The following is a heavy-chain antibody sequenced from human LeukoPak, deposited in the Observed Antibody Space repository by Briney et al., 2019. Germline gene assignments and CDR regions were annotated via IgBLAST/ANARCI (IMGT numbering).Heavy chain of an antibody. D-gene: IGHD1-26*01. J-gene: IGHJ2*01. CDR3: AKDRTVGASYWYFDL. CDR2: ISSSGSGGNT. CDR1: GVTLSSYA. V-gene: IGHV3-23*01. Sequence: GGSLRLSCAASGVTLSSYAMSWARQAPGKGLEWASGISSSGSGGNTYYADSVKGRFTISRDSSKNTLFLHMNTLRAEDTAIYYCAKDRTVGASYWYFDLWGRGTLVTVSS.